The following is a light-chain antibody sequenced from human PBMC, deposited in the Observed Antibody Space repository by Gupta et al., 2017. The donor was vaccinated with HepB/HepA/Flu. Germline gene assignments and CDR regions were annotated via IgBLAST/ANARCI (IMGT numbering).Light chain of an antibody. Sequence: QSALTQPASVSGSPGQSITISCTGTSSDVGGYNYVSWYQQNPGKAPKLMIYDVSNRPSGVSNRFSGSKSGNTASLTISGLQAEDEADYYCSSYKSSSNPGVFGGGTKLTVL. V-gene: IGLV2-14*03. J-gene: IGLJ2*01. CDR3: SSYKSSSNPGV. CDR2: DVS. CDR1: SSDVGGYNY.